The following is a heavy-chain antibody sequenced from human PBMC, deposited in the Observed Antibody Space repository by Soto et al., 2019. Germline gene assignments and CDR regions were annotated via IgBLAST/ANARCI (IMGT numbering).Heavy chain of an antibody. V-gene: IGHV3-30*18. Sequence: QVQLVESGGGVVQPGRSLRLSCAASGFTFSSYGMHWVRQAPGKGLEWVAVISYDGSNKYYADSVKGRFTISRDNSKNTLHLQMNSLRAEDTAVYYCAKPGSGWSRFGDGMDVWGQGTTVTVSS. CDR1: GFTFSSYG. CDR3: AKPGSGWSRFGDGMDV. J-gene: IGHJ6*02. D-gene: IGHD6-19*01. CDR2: ISYDGSNK.